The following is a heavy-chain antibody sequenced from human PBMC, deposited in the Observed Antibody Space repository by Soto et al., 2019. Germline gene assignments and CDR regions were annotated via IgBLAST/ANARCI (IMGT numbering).Heavy chain of an antibody. J-gene: IGHJ5*02. D-gene: IGHD5-12*01. CDR1: GGSVSSNTAS. V-gene: IGHV6-1*01. Sequence: SQTLSRTCAICGGSVSSNTASWNWIRQSPSRGLEWLGRTYFRSKWYNDYAVSVKSRIIINPDTSNNQFSLQLNSVTPEDTAVYFCAKGDNLGPKTGYAFDPWGQGIMVTVSS. CDR3: AKGDNLGPKTGYAFDP. CDR2: TYFRSKWYN.